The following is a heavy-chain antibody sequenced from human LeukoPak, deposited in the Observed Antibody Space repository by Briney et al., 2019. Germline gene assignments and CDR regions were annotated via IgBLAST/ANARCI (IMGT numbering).Heavy chain of an antibody. CDR1: GFTFSSYW. V-gene: IGHV3-7*01. CDR2: IKQDGSEK. CDR3: ARDGSGSYSNWFDP. Sequence: GGSLRLSCAASGFTFSSYWMSWVRQAPGKGLEWLANIKQDGSEKYYVDSVKGRLTISRDNAKNSLYLQMNSLRAEDTAVYYCARDGSGSYSNWFDPWGQGTLVTVSS. D-gene: IGHD1-26*01. J-gene: IGHJ5*02.